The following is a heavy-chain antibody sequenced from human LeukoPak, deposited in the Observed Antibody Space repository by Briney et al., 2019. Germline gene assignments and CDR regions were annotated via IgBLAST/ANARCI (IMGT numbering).Heavy chain of an antibody. J-gene: IGHJ3*02. V-gene: IGHV3-23*01. CDR1: GFTFSSYA. D-gene: IGHD3-22*01. Sequence: PGGSLRLSCAASGFTFSSYAMSWVRQAPGKGLEWVSAMSGSGGSTYYADSVKGRFTISRDNSKNTLYLQMNSLRAEDTAVYYCAKDRIGDYCDSWGAFDIWGQGTMVTVSS. CDR2: MSGSGGST. CDR3: AKDRIGDYCDSWGAFDI.